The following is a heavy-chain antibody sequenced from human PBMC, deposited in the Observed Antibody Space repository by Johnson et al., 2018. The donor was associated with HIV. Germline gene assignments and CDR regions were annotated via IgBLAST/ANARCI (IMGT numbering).Heavy chain of an antibody. Sequence: MQLVESGGGLVQPGGSLRLSCAASGFTFSSAWMSWVRQAPGKGLEWVGRIKSKTDGGTTDYAAPVTGRFTISRDDSKNALFLQMSSLRTEDAAVYYCTTEGDAFDIWGQGTMVTVSS. CDR3: TTEGDAFDI. CDR1: GFTFSSAW. CDR2: IKSKTDGGTT. J-gene: IGHJ3*02. V-gene: IGHV3-15*01.